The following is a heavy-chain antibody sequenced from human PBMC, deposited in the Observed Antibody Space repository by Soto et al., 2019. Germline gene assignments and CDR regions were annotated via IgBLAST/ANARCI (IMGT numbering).Heavy chain of an antibody. Sequence: QVQLVESGGGVVQPGRSLRLSCAAAGFTFSNYGLHWVRQAPGKGLEWVAVISYDGNNKLYADSVKGRFTISRDNSNNTAYLQMDSLRAEDTAVYYCARTHQAREWISQLYWGQGALVTVFS. CDR3: ARTHQAREWISQLY. CDR1: GFTFSNYG. D-gene: IGHD3-3*01. J-gene: IGHJ4*02. CDR2: ISYDGNNK. V-gene: IGHV3-30*01.